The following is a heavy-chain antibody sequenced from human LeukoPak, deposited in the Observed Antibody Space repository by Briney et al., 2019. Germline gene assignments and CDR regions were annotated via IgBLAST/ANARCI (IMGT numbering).Heavy chain of an antibody. V-gene: IGHV1-69*13. CDR1: GGTFSSYA. D-gene: IGHD4-17*01. Sequence: SVKVSCKASGGTFSSYAISWVRQAPGQGLEWMGGIIPIFGTANYAQKFQGRVTITADESTGTAYMELSSLRSEDTAVFYCGRESATVTTSAFDVWGQGTMVTVSS. J-gene: IGHJ3*01. CDR2: IIPIFGTA. CDR3: GRESATVTTSAFDV.